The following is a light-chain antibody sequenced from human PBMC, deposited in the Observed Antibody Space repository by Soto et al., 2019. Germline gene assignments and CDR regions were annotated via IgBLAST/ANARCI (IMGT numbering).Light chain of an antibody. CDR3: QQYIRWPLT. J-gene: IGKJ4*01. CDR1: QSVSSN. Sequence: EIVMTQSPATLSVSPVERATLSCMASQSVSSNLAWYQQKPGQAPRLLIYGASTRATGTPARFSGSGSGTEFTLTISSLQSEDFAVYYCQQYIRWPLTFGGGTKVDIK. CDR2: GAS. V-gene: IGKV3-15*01.